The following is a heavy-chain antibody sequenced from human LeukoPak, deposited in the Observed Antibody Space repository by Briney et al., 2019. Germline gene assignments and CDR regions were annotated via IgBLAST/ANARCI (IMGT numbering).Heavy chain of an antibody. CDR3: AKDQGFSYYYLDY. J-gene: IGHJ4*02. CDR2: SSGNGANT. CDR1: GFTYHSHA. V-gene: IGHV3-23*01. D-gene: IGHD5-18*01. Sequence: GRSLRLSCVASGFTYHSHAMSWVRQAPGKGLEWVSGSSGNGANTYYTDSVRGRFTISRDNSKNTVYLQMSSLSAEDTAIYYCAKDQGFSYYYLDYWGQGILVTVSS.